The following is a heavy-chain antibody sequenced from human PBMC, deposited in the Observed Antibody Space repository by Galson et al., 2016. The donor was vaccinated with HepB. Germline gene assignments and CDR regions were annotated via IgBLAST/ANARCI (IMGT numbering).Heavy chain of an antibody. CDR3: AREAGRLGDGQIDV. CDR1: GGSFSRYY. Sequence: SETLSLTCAVYGGSFSRYYWTWIRQPPGKGLEWVGEINHSGSTNYNPSLKSRVTISVDTSKNQFSLKLSSVTAADTAVYYCAREAGRLGDGQIDVWGQGTTVTVSS. V-gene: IGHV4-34*01. CDR2: INHSGST. D-gene: IGHD3-16*01. J-gene: IGHJ6*02.